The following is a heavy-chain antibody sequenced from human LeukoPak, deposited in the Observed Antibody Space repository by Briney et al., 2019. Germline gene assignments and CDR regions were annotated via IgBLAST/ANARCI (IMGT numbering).Heavy chain of an antibody. Sequence: ASVKVSCKASGYTFTGYYMHWVRQAPGQGLEWMGWINPNSGGTNYAQKFQGRVTMTRDTSISTAYMELSRLRSDDTAVYYCARSMDVDTAMEFDYWGQGTLVTVSS. V-gene: IGHV1-2*02. J-gene: IGHJ4*02. D-gene: IGHD5-18*01. CDR3: ARSMDVDTAMEFDY. CDR2: INPNSGGT. CDR1: GYTFTGYY.